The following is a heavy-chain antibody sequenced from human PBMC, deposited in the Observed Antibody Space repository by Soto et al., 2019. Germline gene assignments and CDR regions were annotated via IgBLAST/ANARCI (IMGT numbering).Heavy chain of an antibody. V-gene: IGHV3-23*01. Sequence: EVQLLESGGGLVQPGGTLRLSCAASGFTFNNYAMTWVRQAPGKGLEWVSTISGSDDSTYYADSVKGRLTFSRDNSKNTQYLQMSRLRAEDQALYYCIKDWTGVTCPWMDVCGQGTTVTV. J-gene: IGHJ6*01. CDR2: ISGSDDST. CDR3: IKDWTGVTCPWMDV. CDR1: GFTFNNYA. D-gene: IGHD2-8*02.